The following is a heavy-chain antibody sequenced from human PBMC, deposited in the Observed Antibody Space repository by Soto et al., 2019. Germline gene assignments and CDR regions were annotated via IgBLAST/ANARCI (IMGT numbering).Heavy chain of an antibody. J-gene: IGHJ6*02. CDR2: IFHSGST. D-gene: IGHD3-10*01. V-gene: IGHV4-30-4*01. CDR1: GGSINSGDYY. Sequence: SETLSLTCTVSGGSINSGDYYWTWVRQPPGKGLEWIGNIFHSGSTYYTPSLQSRVTISLDTSKNHFSLKLSSVTPADTAVYYCARDRYYGSGTYYNFYSGMDVWGQGTTVS. CDR3: ARDRYYGSGTYYNFYSGMDV.